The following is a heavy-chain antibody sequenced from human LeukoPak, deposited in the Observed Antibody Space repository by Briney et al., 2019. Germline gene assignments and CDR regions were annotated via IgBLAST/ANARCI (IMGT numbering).Heavy chain of an antibody. D-gene: IGHD3-10*01. CDR2: IYYSGST. CDR1: GGSISSYY. Sequence: SETLSLTCTVSGGSISSYYWSWTRQPPGKGLEWIGYIYYSGSTNYNPSLKSRVTISVDTSKNQFSLKLSSVTAADTAVYYCARHIGEFDPWGQGTLVTVSS. J-gene: IGHJ5*02. CDR3: ARHIGEFDP. V-gene: IGHV4-59*08.